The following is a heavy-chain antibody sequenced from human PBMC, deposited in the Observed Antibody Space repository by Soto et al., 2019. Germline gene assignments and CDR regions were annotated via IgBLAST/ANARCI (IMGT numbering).Heavy chain of an antibody. J-gene: IGHJ6*02. Sequence: QVQLVESGGGVVQPGRSLRLSCAASGFTFSSYAMHWVRQAPGKGLEWVAVISYDGSNKYYADSVKGRFTISRDNSKNTLYLQMNSLRAEDTAVYYCARDSNSPRFGARRTKDSSGYSGYYYYGMDVWGQGTTVTVSS. D-gene: IGHD3-22*01. V-gene: IGHV3-30-3*01. CDR3: ARDSNSPRFGARRTKDSSGYSGYYYYGMDV. CDR1: GFTFSSYA. CDR2: ISYDGSNK.